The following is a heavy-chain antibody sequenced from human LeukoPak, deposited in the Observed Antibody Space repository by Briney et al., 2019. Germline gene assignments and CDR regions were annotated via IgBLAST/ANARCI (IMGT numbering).Heavy chain of an antibody. CDR1: GFTFSSYG. CDR2: IRYDGSNK. CDR3: AKQSDTSLYFDY. Sequence: PGGSLRLSCAASGFTFSSYGMHWVRQAPGKGLEWVAFIRYDGSNKYYADSVKGRFTISRDNSKNTLYLQMNSLRAEDTAVYYCAKQSDTSLYFDYWGQGALVTVSS. J-gene: IGHJ4*02. D-gene: IGHD3-16*01. V-gene: IGHV3-30*02.